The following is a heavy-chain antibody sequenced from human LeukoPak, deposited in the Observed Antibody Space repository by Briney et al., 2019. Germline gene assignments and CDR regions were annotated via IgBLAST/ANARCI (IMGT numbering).Heavy chain of an antibody. Sequence: ASVKVSCKASGYTFTGYYMHWVRQAPGQGLEWMGWINPNSGGTNYAQKFQGRVTMTRDTSISTAYMELSRLRSDDTAVYYCARESPSDYYMDVWGKGTTVTVSS. CDR3: ARESPSDYYMDV. V-gene: IGHV1-2*02. CDR1: GYTFTGYY. J-gene: IGHJ6*03. CDR2: INPNSGGT. D-gene: IGHD3-3*01.